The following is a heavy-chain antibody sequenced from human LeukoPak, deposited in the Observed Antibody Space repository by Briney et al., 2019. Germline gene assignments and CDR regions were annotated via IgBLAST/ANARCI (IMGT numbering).Heavy chain of an antibody. CDR2: ISSSSSTI. Sequence: GGSLRLSCAASGFTFSSYSMNWVRQAPGKGLEWVSYISSSSSTIYYADSVKGRFTISRDNAKNSLYLQMNSLRAEDTAVYYCARGKNGIAVAGPSDYWGQGTLVTVSS. CDR1: GFTFSSYS. J-gene: IGHJ4*02. V-gene: IGHV3-48*04. CDR3: ARGKNGIAVAGPSDY. D-gene: IGHD6-19*01.